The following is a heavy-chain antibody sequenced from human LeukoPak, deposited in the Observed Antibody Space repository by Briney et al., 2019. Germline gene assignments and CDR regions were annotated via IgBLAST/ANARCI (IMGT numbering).Heavy chain of an antibody. CDR2: TYYRSKWSF. Sequence: SQTLSLTCAISGDSIFTNNVAWNWIRQSPSRGLEWLGRTYYRSKWSFDYAVSVKSRITINADTSRNQFSLQLSSVTPEDTAVYYCARGKYTSFDNWGQGTLVTVSS. CDR1: GDSIFTNNVA. D-gene: IGHD6-6*01. CDR3: ARGKYTSFDN. J-gene: IGHJ4*02. V-gene: IGHV6-1*01.